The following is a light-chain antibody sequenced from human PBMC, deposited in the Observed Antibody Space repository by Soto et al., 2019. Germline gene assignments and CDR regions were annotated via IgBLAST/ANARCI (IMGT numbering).Light chain of an antibody. Sequence: EVVLTQSPDTLSLSPGERATLSCRASQSVGSYLAWYQHKPGQAPRLLIYDASSRATGIPARFRGSGSGTDFTLTISSLEPEDFAVYYCQQRSNWPPLTFGGGTKV. CDR3: QQRSNWPPLT. V-gene: IGKV3-11*01. J-gene: IGKJ4*01. CDR2: DAS. CDR1: QSVGSY.